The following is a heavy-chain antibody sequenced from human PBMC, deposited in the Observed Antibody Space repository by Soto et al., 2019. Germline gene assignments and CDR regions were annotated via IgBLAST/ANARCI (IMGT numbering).Heavy chain of an antibody. CDR3: ARGAGGWEYQLPIDY. CDR2: ISAYNGNT. J-gene: IGHJ4*02. CDR1: GYTLTSYG. V-gene: IGHV1-18*01. Sequence: QVQLVQSGAEVKKPGASVKVSCKASGYTLTSYGISWVRQAPGQGLEWMEWISAYNGNTNYAQKLQGRVTMTTDTPTSTAYMELRSRRSDDTAVYYCARGAGGWEYQLPIDYWGQGTLVTVSS. D-gene: IGHD2-2*01.